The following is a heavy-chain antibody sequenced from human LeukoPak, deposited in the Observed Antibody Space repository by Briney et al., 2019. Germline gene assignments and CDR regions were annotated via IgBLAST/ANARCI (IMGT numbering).Heavy chain of an antibody. CDR3: ARGRGYCSSTSCYRHNWFDP. CDR1: GGSFSGYY. V-gene: IGHV4-34*01. D-gene: IGHD2-2*01. J-gene: IGHJ5*02. Sequence: SETLSLTCAVYGGSFSGYYWSWIRQPPGKGLEWIGEINHSGSINYNPSLKSRVTISVDTSKNQFSLKLSSVTAADTAVYYCARGRGYCSSTSCYRHNWFDPWGQGTLVTVSS. CDR2: INHSGSI.